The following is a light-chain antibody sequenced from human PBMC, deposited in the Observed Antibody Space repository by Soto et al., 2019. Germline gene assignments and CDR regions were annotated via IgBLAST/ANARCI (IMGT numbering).Light chain of an antibody. CDR3: QHSDTSSWT. CDR2: DVS. J-gene: IGKJ1*01. Sequence: DIVLTQSPGTLSLSAGERATLSCRASQSVTSDYLAWYQQKPCQAPRLLIYDVSTRATGIPDRFSGSGSGTDFTLTINRLEPEDFALYYCQHSDTSSWTFGQGTRVEIK. CDR1: QSVTSDY. V-gene: IGKV3-20*01.